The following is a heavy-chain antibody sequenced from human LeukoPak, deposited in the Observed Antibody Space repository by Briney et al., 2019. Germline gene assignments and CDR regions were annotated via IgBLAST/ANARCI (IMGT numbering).Heavy chain of an antibody. Sequence: GGSLRLSCAASGFTFSSYSMNWVHQAPGKGLEWVSSISSSSSYIYYADSVKGRFTISRDNAKNSLYLQMNSLRAEDTAVYYCARDYRGYSYGRDAFDIWGQGTMVTVSS. D-gene: IGHD5-18*01. J-gene: IGHJ3*02. CDR2: ISSSSSYI. CDR3: ARDYRGYSYGRDAFDI. CDR1: GFTFSSYS. V-gene: IGHV3-21*01.